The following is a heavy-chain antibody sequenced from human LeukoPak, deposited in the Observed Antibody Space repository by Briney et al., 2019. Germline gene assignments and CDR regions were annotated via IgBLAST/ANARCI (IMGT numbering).Heavy chain of an antibody. J-gene: IGHJ3*02. D-gene: IGHD1-26*01. CDR1: GRAISSYY. CDR2: IYYSGST. V-gene: IGHV4-59*01. CDR3: ARVSRSYLHAFDI. Sequence: SETLSLTCTVSGRAISSYYWSWIRQPPGKGLEWIGYIYYSGSTNYNPSLKSRVTISVDTSKNQFSLKLSSVTAADTAVYYCARVSRSYLHAFDIWGQGTMVTVSS.